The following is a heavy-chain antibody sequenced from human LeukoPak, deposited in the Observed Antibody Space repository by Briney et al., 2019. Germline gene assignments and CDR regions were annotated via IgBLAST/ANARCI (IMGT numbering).Heavy chain of an antibody. CDR2: ISYDGSNK. J-gene: IGHJ4*02. CDR3: AKDRGYDTGEFDY. V-gene: IGHV3-30*18. Sequence: PGGSLRLSCAASGFTFSSYGMHWVRQAPGKGLEWVAVISYDGSNKYYADSVKGRFTISRDNSKNTLYLQMNSLRAEDTAVYYCAKDRGYDTGEFDYWGQGTLVTVPS. D-gene: IGHD5-12*01. CDR1: GFTFSSYG.